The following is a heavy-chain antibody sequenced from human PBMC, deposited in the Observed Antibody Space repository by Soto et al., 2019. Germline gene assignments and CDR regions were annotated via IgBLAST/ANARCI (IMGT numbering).Heavy chain of an antibody. V-gene: IGHV1-24*01. CDR3: ATGLGHLGLFDY. J-gene: IGHJ4*02. CDR1: GYTLTELS. CDR2: FDPEDGET. Sequence: ASVKVSCKVSGYTLTELSMHWVRQAPGKGLEWMGGFDPEDGETIYAQKFQGRVTMTEDTSTDTAYMELSSLRSEDTAVYYCATGLGHLGLFDYWGQGTLVTVYS.